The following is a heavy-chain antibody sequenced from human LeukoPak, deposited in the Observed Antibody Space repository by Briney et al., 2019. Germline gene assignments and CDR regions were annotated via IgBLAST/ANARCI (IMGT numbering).Heavy chain of an antibody. Sequence: SETLSLTCAVYGGSFSGYYWSWIRQPPGKGLEWIGDINHSGSTYYNPSLKSRVTISVDTSKNQFSLKLSSVTAADTAVYYCARHSSGYYNYYYYYYMDVWGKGTTVTVSS. V-gene: IGHV4-34*01. CDR1: GGSFSGYY. D-gene: IGHD3-22*01. CDR2: INHSGST. CDR3: ARHSSGYYNYYYYYYMDV. J-gene: IGHJ6*03.